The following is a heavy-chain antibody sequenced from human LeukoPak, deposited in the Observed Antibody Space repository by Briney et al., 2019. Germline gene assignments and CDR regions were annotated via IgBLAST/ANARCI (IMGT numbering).Heavy chain of an antibody. CDR1: GGSITDYY. D-gene: IGHD2-15*01. CDR2: DYYSGSS. Sequence: SETLSLTCTVSGGSITDYYWGWIRQPPGKGLEWIGYDYYSGSSNYNPSLKSRVTISVDTSKNQFSLKMSSVTAADTAVYYCARESEVVAAEDAFDIWGQGTMVTVSS. CDR3: ARESEVVAAEDAFDI. J-gene: IGHJ3*02. V-gene: IGHV4-59*01.